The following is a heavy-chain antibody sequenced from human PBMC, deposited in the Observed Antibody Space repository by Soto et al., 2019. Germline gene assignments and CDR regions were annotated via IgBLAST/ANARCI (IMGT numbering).Heavy chain of an antibody. V-gene: IGHV4-31*03. CDR3: ARGVVVVAAADY. CDR1: GGSINSGGYY. CDR2: IYYSGST. Sequence: TLSLTCTVSGGSINSGGYYWSWIRQHPGKGLEWIGYIYYSGSTYYNPSLKSRVTISVDMSKNQFSLKLSSVTAADTAVYYCARGVVVVAAADYWGQGTLVTVSS. D-gene: IGHD2-15*01. J-gene: IGHJ4*02.